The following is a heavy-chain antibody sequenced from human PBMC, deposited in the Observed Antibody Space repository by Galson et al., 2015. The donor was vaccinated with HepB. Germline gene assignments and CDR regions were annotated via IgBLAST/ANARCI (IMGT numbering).Heavy chain of an antibody. D-gene: IGHD2-2*01. J-gene: IGHJ4*02. CDR1: GYTFTSYG. CDR2: ISAYNGNT. Sequence: SVKVSCKASGYTFTSYGISWVRQAPGQGLEWMGWISAYNGNTNYAQKLQGRVTMTTDTSTSTAYMELRSLRSDDTAVYYCARDAVVPAAISPRRELELDYWGQGTLVTVSS. V-gene: IGHV1-18*04. CDR3: ARDAVVPAAISPRRELELDY.